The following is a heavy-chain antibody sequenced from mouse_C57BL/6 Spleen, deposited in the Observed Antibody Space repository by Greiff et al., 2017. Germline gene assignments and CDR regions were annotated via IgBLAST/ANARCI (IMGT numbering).Heavy chain of an antibody. CDR2: ISDGGSYT. CDR1: GFTFSSYA. J-gene: IGHJ3*01. Sequence: EVKLVESGGGLVKPGGSLKLSCAASGFTFSSYAMSWVRQTPEKRLEWVATISDGGSYTYYPDNVKGRFTISRDNAKNNLYLQMSHLKSEDTAMYYCARGDRGNPAWFAYWGQGTLVTVSA. V-gene: IGHV5-4*03. CDR3: ARGDRGNPAWFAY. D-gene: IGHD3-3*01.